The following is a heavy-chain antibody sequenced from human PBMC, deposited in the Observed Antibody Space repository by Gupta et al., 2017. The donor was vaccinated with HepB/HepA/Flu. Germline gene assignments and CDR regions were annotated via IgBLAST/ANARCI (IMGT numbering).Heavy chain of an antibody. CDR3: ARGFRRPPVRGVIAYYYYYYMDV. V-gene: IGHV4-34*01. J-gene: IGHJ6*03. CDR1: GGSFSGYY. D-gene: IGHD3-10*01. Sequence: QVQLQQWGAGLLKPSETLSLTCAVYGGSFSGYYWSWIRQPPGKGLEWIGEINHSGSTNYNPSLKSRVTISIDTSKNQFSLKLSSVTAADTAVYYCARGFRRPPVRGVIAYYYYYYMDVWGKGTTVTVSS. CDR2: INHSGST.